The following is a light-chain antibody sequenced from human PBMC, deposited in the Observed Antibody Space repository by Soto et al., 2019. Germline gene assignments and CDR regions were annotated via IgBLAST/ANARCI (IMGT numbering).Light chain of an antibody. CDR1: ISDVGGYNY. J-gene: IGLJ2*01. CDR3: SSYAGSNRV. CDR2: EVS. Sequence: QSVLTQPPSASGSPGQSVTISCTGTISDVGGYNYVSWYQQHPGKAPKLMIYEVSKRPSGVPDRFSGSKSGNTASLTVSGLQAEDEADYYCSSYAGSNRVFGGGTKLTVL. V-gene: IGLV2-8*01.